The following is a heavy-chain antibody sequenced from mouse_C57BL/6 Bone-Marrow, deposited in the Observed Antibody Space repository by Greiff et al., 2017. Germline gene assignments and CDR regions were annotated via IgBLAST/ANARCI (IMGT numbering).Heavy chain of an antibody. V-gene: IGHV1-15*01. CDR3: TSPYYDYDGGAWFAY. Sequence: VQLVESGAELVRPGASVTLSCTASGYTFTDYEMHWVKQTPVHGLEWIGAIDPETGGTAYNQKFKGKAILTADKSSSTAYMEPRSLTSEDSAVYYCTSPYYDYDGGAWFAYWGQGTLVTVSA. D-gene: IGHD2-4*01. J-gene: IGHJ3*01. CDR1: GYTFTDYE. CDR2: IDPETGGT.